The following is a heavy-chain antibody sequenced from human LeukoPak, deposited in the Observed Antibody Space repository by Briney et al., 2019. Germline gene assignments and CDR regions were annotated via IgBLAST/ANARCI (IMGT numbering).Heavy chain of an antibody. V-gene: IGHV3-21*01. J-gene: IGHJ4*02. CDR2: ISSSSSYI. Sequence: GGSLRLSCAASGFTFSSYSMNWVRQAPGKGLEWVSSISSSSSYIYYADSVKGRFTISRDNAKNSLYLQMNSLRAEDAAVYYCARAAGEMATIRYWGQGTLVTVSS. D-gene: IGHD5-24*01. CDR1: GFTFSSYS. CDR3: ARAAGEMATIRY.